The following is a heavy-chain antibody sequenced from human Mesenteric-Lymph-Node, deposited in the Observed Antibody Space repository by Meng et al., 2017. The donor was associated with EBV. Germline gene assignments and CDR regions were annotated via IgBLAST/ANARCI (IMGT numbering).Heavy chain of an antibody. CDR3: ARAPLYGDNDWFDP. CDR1: GSSISSSYW. V-gene: IGHV4-4*02. D-gene: IGHD4-17*01. Sequence: QEQLQGSGPGLGKPSGTLSLTCAVSGSSISSSYWWIWVRQPPGKGLEWIGEIYHSGSTNYNPALKSRVTISLDKSKNQFSLKLSSVTAADTAVYYCARAPLYGDNDWFDPWGQGTLVTVSS. CDR2: IYHSGST. J-gene: IGHJ5*02.